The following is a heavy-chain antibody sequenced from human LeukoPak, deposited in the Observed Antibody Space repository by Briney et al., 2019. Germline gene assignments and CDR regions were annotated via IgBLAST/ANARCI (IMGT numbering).Heavy chain of an antibody. CDR3: AREPWEDIVVVPASDAFDI. J-gene: IGHJ3*02. CDR2: INHSGST. CDR1: GGSFSGYY. D-gene: IGHD2-2*01. V-gene: IGHV4-34*01. Sequence: SETLSLTCAVYGGSFSGYYWSWIRQPPGKGLEWIGEINHSGSTNYNPSLKSRVTISVDTSKNQFSLKLSSVTAADTAVYYCAREPWEDIVVVPASDAFDIWGQGTMVTVSS.